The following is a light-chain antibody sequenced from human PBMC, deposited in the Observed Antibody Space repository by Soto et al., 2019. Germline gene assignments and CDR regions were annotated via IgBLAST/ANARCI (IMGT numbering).Light chain of an antibody. V-gene: IGLV1-47*01. Sequence: QSVLTQPPSASGTPGQTVTISCSGSSSNIGSAYIYWYQHLPGTAPKLLIYRNNQRPSGVPDRFSASKSGNTASLTISGLQAEDEADYYCSSYTSTTTPVVFGGGTKLTVL. J-gene: IGLJ2*01. CDR1: SSNIGSAY. CDR3: SSYTSTTTPVV. CDR2: RNN.